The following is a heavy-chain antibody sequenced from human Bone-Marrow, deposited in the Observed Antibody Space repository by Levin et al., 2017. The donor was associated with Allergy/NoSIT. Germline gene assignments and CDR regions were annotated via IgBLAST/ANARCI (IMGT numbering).Heavy chain of an antibody. D-gene: IGHD3-22*01. CDR1: GFSLSTSGVG. Sequence: SGPTLVKPPQTLTLTCTFSGFSLSTSGVGVGWIRQPPGKALEWLALIYWNDDKRYSPSLKSRLTITKDTSKNQVVLTMTNMDPVDTATYYCAHSGYYDSSGYYSDYFDYWGQGTLVTVSS. V-gene: IGHV2-5*01. J-gene: IGHJ4*02. CDR2: IYWNDDK. CDR3: AHSGYYDSSGYYSDYFDY.